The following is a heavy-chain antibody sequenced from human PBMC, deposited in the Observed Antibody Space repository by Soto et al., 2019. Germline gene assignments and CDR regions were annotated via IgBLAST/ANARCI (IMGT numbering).Heavy chain of an antibody. Sequence: QMQLVESGGGVVQPGRSLRLSCAASGFTFSSYAMHWVRQAPGKGLEWVAVISYDGSNKYYADSVKGRFTISRDNSKNTLYLQMNSLRAEDTAVYYCARGSSSSTGGYWGQGTLVTVSS. CDR2: ISYDGSNK. J-gene: IGHJ4*02. CDR3: ARGSSSSTGGY. CDR1: GFTFSSYA. V-gene: IGHV3-30-3*01. D-gene: IGHD6-13*01.